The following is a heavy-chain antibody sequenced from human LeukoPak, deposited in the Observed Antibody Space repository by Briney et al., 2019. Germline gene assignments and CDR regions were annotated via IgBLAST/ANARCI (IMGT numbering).Heavy chain of an antibody. CDR2: ISSDGS. CDR1: GFTFSSYW. Sequence: GGSLRLSCAASGFTFSSYWMHWVRQAPGKGLVWVSRISSDGSNADSVGGRFTISRDNSKNTLSLQMNSLRAEDTAVYYCAKDGGVRSGWSNPYFDYWGQGTLVTVSS. CDR3: AKDGGVRSGWSNPYFDY. J-gene: IGHJ4*02. V-gene: IGHV3-74*01. D-gene: IGHD6-19*01.